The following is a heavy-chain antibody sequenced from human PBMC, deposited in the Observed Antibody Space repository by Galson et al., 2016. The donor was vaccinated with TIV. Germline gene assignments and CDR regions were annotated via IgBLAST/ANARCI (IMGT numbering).Heavy chain of an antibody. D-gene: IGHD2-21*02. CDR3: ARDSVTYPRTLEY. CDR1: GGSISSYH. V-gene: IGHV4-59*01. Sequence: ETLSLTCTVSGGSISSYHWTWIRQPPGKGLEWIGYIYYTGSTTYNPSLKSRVTISLDTSKTHFSLKLTSVAAADTAVYYCARDSVTYPRTLEYWGQGTLVTVSS. J-gene: IGHJ4*02. CDR2: IYYTGST.